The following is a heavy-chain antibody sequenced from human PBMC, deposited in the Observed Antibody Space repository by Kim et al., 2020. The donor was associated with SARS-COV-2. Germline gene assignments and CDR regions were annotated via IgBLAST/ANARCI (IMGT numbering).Heavy chain of an antibody. V-gene: IGHV2-5*01. D-gene: IGHD3-10*01. CDR3: AHRRVVQGDLRDY. Sequence: YNPSLESRLTITKDNSKNQVVLTMTNMDPVDTATYYCAHRRVVQGDLRDYWGQGTLVTVSS. J-gene: IGHJ4*02.